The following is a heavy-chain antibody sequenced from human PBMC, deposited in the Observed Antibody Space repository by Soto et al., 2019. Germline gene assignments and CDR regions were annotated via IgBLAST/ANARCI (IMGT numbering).Heavy chain of an antibody. V-gene: IGHV3-21*01. CDR1: GFTFSSYS. J-gene: IGHJ4*02. CDR3: ARVISRVTMIVVDMYYFDY. CDR2: ISSSSSYI. D-gene: IGHD3-22*01. Sequence: GGSLRLSCAASGFTFSSYSMNWVRQAPGKGLEWVSSISSSSSYIYYADSVRGRFTISRDNAKNSLYLQMNSLRAEDTAVYYCARVISRVTMIVVDMYYFDYWGQGTLVTVSS.